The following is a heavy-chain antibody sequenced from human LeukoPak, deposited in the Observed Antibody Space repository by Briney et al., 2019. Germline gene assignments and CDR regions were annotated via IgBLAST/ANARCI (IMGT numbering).Heavy chain of an antibody. D-gene: IGHD3-10*01. J-gene: IGHJ4*02. CDR2: FSGCGGST. CDR3: AKLGVETLSPLFLDY. V-gene: IGHV3-23*01. Sequence: GGPLRLPCAACGFPFSSYAMSGVRHAPGKGLVGVSYFSGCGGSTYHADPVEGRFTISRDNSRNTLYLQVNTLSVGDTGVYFCAKLGVETLSPLFLDYWGQGTLVAVSS. CDR1: GFPFSSYA.